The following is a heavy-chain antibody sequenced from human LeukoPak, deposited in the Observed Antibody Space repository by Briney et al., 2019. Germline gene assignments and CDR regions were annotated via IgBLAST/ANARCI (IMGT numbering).Heavy chain of an antibody. CDR3: AGYCTNGVCFPPQDAFDI. D-gene: IGHD2-8*01. Sequence: GGSLRLSCAASGFTFSTYSMHWVRQAPGKGLEWVSSINNSSSYIYYADSVKGRFTISRDNAKNSLYLQMNSLRAEDTAVYYCAGYCTNGVCFPPQDAFDIWGQGTMVTVSS. CDR1: GFTFSTYS. V-gene: IGHV3-21*01. J-gene: IGHJ3*02. CDR2: INNSSSYI.